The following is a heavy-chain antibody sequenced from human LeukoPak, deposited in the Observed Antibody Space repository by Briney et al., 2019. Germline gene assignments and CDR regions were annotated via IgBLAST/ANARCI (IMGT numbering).Heavy chain of an antibody. Sequence: SETLSLTCVVYGGSFSGYYWSWIRQPPGKGLEWIGEINDSGITNHNPSLKSRVTISVDTSKNQFSLKLSSVTAADTAVYYCARRRYYMDVWGKGTTVTVSS. CDR1: GGSFSGYY. J-gene: IGHJ6*03. CDR2: INDSGIT. CDR3: ARRRYYMDV. V-gene: IGHV4-34*01.